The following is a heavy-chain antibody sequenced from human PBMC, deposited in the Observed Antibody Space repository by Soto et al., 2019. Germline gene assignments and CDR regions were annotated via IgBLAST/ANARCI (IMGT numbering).Heavy chain of an antibody. CDR1: GGSFSGYY. J-gene: IGHJ6*04. CDR3: ARASVLLRYFDWLLPPYYYYGMDV. CDR2: INHSGST. V-gene: IGHV4-34*01. Sequence: SLTLRLTCSVYGGSFSGYYCSWIRQPQGKGLEWIGEINHSGSTNYNPSLKSRVTISVDTSKNQFSLKLSSVTAADTAVYYCARASVLLRYFDWLLPPYYYYGMDVWGKGTTVTVSS. D-gene: IGHD3-9*01.